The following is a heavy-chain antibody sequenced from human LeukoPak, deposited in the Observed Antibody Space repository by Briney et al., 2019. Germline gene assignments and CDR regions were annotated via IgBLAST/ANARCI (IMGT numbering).Heavy chain of an antibody. J-gene: IGHJ4*02. CDR2: ISYDGSNK. Sequence: PGRSLRLSRAASGFTFSSYAMHWVRQAPGKGLEWAAVISYDGSNKYYADSVKGRFTISRDNSKNTLYLQMNSLRAEDTAVYYCAREGYSYGYETLNFFDYWGQGTLVTVSS. D-gene: IGHD5-18*01. V-gene: IGHV3-30-3*01. CDR3: AREGYSYGYETLNFFDY. CDR1: GFTFSSYA.